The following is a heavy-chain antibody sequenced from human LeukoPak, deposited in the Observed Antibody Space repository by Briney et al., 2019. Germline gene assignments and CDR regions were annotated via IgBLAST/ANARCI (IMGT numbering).Heavy chain of an antibody. V-gene: IGHV3-23*01. CDR1: GFTFSSYA. Sequence: GRSLRLSCAASGFTFSSYAMSWVRQAPGKGLEWVSYISGSGGTTSYADSVKGRVTISRDNSKNTLYLQMNSLRAEDTAVYYCAKRDSSGSLPRLFDYWGQGTLVTVSS. CDR3: AKRDSSGSLPRLFDY. CDR2: ISGSGGTT. J-gene: IGHJ4*02. D-gene: IGHD6-19*01.